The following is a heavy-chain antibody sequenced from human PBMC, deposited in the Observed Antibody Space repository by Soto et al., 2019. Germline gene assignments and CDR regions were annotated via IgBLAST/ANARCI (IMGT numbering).Heavy chain of an antibody. V-gene: IGHV1-18*01. Sequence: QVQLVQSGAEVKKPGASVKVSCKASGYTFTSYGISWVRQAPGQGLEWMGWISAYNGNTTYAQKLQGRVTRTTDTSTSTAHMELRGLRSDDTAVNYCARDKGDGSGSYYGYWGQGTLVTVSS. J-gene: IGHJ4*02. CDR3: ARDKGDGSGSYYGY. CDR2: ISAYNGNT. CDR1: GYTFTSYG. D-gene: IGHD3-10*01.